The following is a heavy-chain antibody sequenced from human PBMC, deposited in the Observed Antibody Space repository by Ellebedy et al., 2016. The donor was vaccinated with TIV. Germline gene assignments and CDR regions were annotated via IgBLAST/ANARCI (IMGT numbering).Heavy chain of an antibody. V-gene: IGHV4-61*01. Sequence: SETLSLTXSVSGPSVSVGTYYWTWIRQPPGKGLEWIGYVYYNGHTNYNPSLKRRVTISLDTSKNQFSLNLRSMTAADTAVYYCASLPYDFWSGYYPDCWGPGTLVTVSS. D-gene: IGHD3-3*01. J-gene: IGHJ4*02. CDR2: VYYNGHT. CDR1: GPSVSVGTYY. CDR3: ASLPYDFWSGYYPDC.